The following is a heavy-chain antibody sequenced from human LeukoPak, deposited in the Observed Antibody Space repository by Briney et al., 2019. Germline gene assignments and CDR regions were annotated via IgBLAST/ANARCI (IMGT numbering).Heavy chain of an antibody. V-gene: IGHV1-2*06. J-gene: IGHJ4*02. D-gene: IGHD6-13*01. CDR2: INPNSGGT. CDR1: GYTFTGYY. CDR3: ATAAAGTGFDY. Sequence: ASVKVSCKASGYTFTGYYMHWVRQAPGQGLEWRGRINPNSGGTNYAQKFQGRVTMTRDTSISTAYMELSRLRSDDTAVYYCATAAAGTGFDYWGQGTLVTVSS.